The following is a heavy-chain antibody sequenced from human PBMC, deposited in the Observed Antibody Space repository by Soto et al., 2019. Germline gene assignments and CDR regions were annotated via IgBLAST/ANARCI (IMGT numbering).Heavy chain of an antibody. CDR2: INPAGGTT. CDR1: GYSFTSTY. Sequence: QVQLVQSGAEGKKPGASARISCRASGYSFTSTYVHWVRQAPGQGPEWMGIINPAGGTTYYAQKFQGRLTITSDTSTDTVFMDLNDLTSEDTAVYFCALKVVTYYDNWGQGTLLTVSS. V-gene: IGHV1-46*01. J-gene: IGHJ4*02. CDR3: ALKVVTYYDN. D-gene: IGHD2-21*02.